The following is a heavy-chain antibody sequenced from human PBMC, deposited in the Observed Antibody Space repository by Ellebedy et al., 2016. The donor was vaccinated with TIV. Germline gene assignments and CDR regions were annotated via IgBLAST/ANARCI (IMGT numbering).Heavy chain of an antibody. V-gene: IGHV3-21*01. CDR1: GFAFSTYS. Sequence: PGGSLRLSCAASGFAFSTYSMNWVRQAPGKGLEWVSSISSSGAYRYHADSMEGRFTISRDNAKNSLYLQMNSLRADDTAVYYCAREKSGHKWNGGFDSWGQGTLVTVSS. D-gene: IGHD1-1*01. CDR3: AREKSGHKWNGGFDS. CDR2: ISSSGAYR. J-gene: IGHJ4*02.